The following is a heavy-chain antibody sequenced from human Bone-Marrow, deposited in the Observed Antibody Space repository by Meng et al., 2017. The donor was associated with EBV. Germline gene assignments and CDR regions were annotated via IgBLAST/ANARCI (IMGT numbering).Heavy chain of an antibody. D-gene: IGHD4-23*01. CDR3: ARGKRWVRNWFDP. Sequence: QVQLQQWGAGLLKPSETLSLTCAVYGGSFSGYYWSWIRQPPGKGLEWIAEINHSGSTNYNPSLKSRVTISVDTSKNQFSLKLSSVTAADTAVYYCARGKRWVRNWFDPWGQGTLVTVSS. V-gene: IGHV4-34*01. CDR2: INHSGST. CDR1: GGSFSGYY. J-gene: IGHJ5*02.